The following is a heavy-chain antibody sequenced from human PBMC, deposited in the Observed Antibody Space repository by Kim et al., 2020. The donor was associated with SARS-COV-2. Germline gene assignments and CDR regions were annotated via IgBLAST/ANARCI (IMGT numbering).Heavy chain of an antibody. D-gene: IGHD4-17*01. CDR2: ISYDGSNK. CDR1: GFTFSSYA. J-gene: IGHJ6*02. CDR3: ASQYGDYHNGYGMDV. Sequence: GGSLRLSCAASGFTFSSYAMHWVRQAPGKGLEWVAVISYDGSNKYYADSVKGRFTISRDNSKNTLYLQMNSLRAEDTAVYYCASQYGDYHNGYGMDVWGQGTTVTVSS. V-gene: IGHV3-30*04.